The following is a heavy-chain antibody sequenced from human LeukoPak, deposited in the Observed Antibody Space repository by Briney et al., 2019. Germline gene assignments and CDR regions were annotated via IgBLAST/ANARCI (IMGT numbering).Heavy chain of an antibody. CDR2: INWNGGST. J-gene: IGHJ3*02. V-gene: IGHV3-20*04. CDR3: ARDDAFDI. CDR1: GGSISSYY. Sequence: ETLSLTCTVSGGSISSYYWSWVRQASGKGLEWVSGINWNGGSTGYADSVKGRFTISRNNAKNSLYLQMNSLRAEDTALYYCARDDAFDIWGQGTMVTVSS.